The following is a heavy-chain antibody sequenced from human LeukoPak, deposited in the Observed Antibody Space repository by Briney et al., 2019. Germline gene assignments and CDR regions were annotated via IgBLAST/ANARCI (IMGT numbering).Heavy chain of an antibody. CDR2: ISYDGSNK. V-gene: IGHV3-30-3*01. Sequence: GRSLRLSCAASGFTFSSYAMHWVRQAPGKGLEWVAVISYDGSNKYYADSVKGRFTISRDNSKNTLYLQMNSLRAEDTAVYYCARLYDSSGYTGYDYFDYWGQGTLVTVSS. CDR3: ARLYDSSGYTGYDYFDY. J-gene: IGHJ4*02. CDR1: GFTFSSYA. D-gene: IGHD3-22*01.